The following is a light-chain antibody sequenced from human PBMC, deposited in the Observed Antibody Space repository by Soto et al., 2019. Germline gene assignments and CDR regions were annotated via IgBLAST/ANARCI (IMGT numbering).Light chain of an antibody. V-gene: IGKV3-11*01. Sequence: EIVLTQSPATLSLSPGERATLSCRASQSVSSYLAWYQQKPGQAPRLLIYDASNRATGIPARFSGSGSGTDFTLTLSSIEPEDFAVYYCQQRSNWPPLTFGGGTKVEIK. J-gene: IGKJ4*01. CDR2: DAS. CDR1: QSVSSY. CDR3: QQRSNWPPLT.